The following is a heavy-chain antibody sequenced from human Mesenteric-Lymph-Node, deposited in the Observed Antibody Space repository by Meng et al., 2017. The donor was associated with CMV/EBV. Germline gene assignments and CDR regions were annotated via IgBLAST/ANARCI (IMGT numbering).Heavy chain of an antibody. Sequence: GGSLRLSCAASGFTFSRYEMNWVRQAPGKGLEWVSYITSAAHTTFYADSVKGHFTISRDNAKSSLYLQMNSLRAEDTAVYYCARGRAKSGYYTGGYYWGQGTLVTVSS. D-gene: IGHD3-3*01. V-gene: IGHV3-48*03. CDR1: GFTFSRYE. CDR3: ARGRAKSGYYTGGYY. J-gene: IGHJ4*02. CDR2: ITSAAHTT.